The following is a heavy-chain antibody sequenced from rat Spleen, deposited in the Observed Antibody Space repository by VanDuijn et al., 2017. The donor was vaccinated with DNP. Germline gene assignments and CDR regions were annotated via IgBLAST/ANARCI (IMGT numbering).Heavy chain of an antibody. CDR1: GFNFNGFW. V-gene: IGHV4-2*01. Sequence: EVKLVESGGGLVQPGRSLKLSCAASGFNFNGFWMGWVRQAPGKGLEWIGELNMDGNTINYTPSLKDKFTISRDNGQNTLYLQMSKLRSEDTAIYYCVRANSGDPFDYWGQGVMVTVSS. D-gene: IGHD1-1*01. CDR3: VRANSGDPFDY. CDR2: LNMDGNTI. J-gene: IGHJ2*01.